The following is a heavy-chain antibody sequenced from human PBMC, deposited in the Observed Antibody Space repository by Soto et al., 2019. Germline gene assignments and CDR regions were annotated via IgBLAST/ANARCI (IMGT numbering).Heavy chain of an antibody. V-gene: IGHV3-23*01. CDR2: FSRSENT. J-gene: IGHJ4*02. Sequence: EVQLLESGGGLVQPGGPLRLSCAASEFTCMAYAMSWVPQPPGKGLEWVSTFSRSENTNYADSMKGGFTISRNNSKNTLYLKVSSLRAEDTAVFYCAKDRSNVSSTSCYDYWGQGTLVTVSS. D-gene: IGHD2-2*01. CDR3: AKDRSNVSSTSCYDY. CDR1: EFTCMAYA.